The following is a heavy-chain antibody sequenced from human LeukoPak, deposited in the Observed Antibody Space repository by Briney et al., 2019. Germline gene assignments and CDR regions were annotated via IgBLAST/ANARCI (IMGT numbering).Heavy chain of an antibody. CDR2: ISSSGSTI. CDR1: GFTFSDYY. D-gene: IGHD3-10*01. J-gene: IGHJ4*02. Sequence: PGGSLRLSCAASGFTFSDYYMSWLRQAPGRGLEWVSYISSSGSTIYYADSVKGRFTISRDNAKNSLYLQMNSLRAEATAVYYCARENYYGSGSYYKTFDYWGQGTLVTVSS. CDR3: ARENYYGSGSYYKTFDY. V-gene: IGHV3-11*01.